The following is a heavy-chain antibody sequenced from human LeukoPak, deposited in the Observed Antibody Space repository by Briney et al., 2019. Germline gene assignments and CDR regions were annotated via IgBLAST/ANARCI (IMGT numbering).Heavy chain of an antibody. D-gene: IGHD3-10*01. Sequence: GGSLRLSCAASGFTFSSYSMNWVRQAPGKGLEWVSSISSSSSYIYYADSVKGRFTISRDNSKNTLYLQMNSLRAEDTAVYYCAKDHSRSGGAYDYWGQGTLVTVSS. CDR3: AKDHSRSGGAYDY. CDR2: ISSSSSYI. J-gene: IGHJ4*02. V-gene: IGHV3-21*04. CDR1: GFTFSSYS.